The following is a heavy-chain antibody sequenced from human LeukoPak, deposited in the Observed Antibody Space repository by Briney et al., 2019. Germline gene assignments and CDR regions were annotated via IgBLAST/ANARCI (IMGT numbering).Heavy chain of an antibody. CDR3: TREGVYSPDGSGYHRDAFDI. CDR2: IIPILDVA. V-gene: IGHV1-69*04. D-gene: IGHD3-22*01. J-gene: IGHJ3*02. Sequence: SVKVSCKASGNNFNSYVITWVRQASGQGLEWVGRIIPILDVANSAQKFRGRVTITADKSTNTAHMELSSLTSEDTAVYYCTREGVYSPDGSGYHRDAFDIWGHGTLVIVSS. CDR1: GNNFNSYV.